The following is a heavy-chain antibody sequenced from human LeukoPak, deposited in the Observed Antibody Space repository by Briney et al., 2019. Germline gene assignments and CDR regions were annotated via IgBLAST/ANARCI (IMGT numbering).Heavy chain of an antibody. V-gene: IGHV1-2*02. CDR2: INPNSGGT. Sequence: ASVKVSCKASGYTFTGYYMHWVRQAPGQGLEWMGWINPNSGGTNYAQKLQGRVTMTTDTSTSTAYMELRSLRSDDTAVYYCARELKYAYGSGTDWFDPWGQGTLVTVSS. D-gene: IGHD3-10*01. CDR3: ARELKYAYGSGTDWFDP. J-gene: IGHJ5*02. CDR1: GYTFTGYY.